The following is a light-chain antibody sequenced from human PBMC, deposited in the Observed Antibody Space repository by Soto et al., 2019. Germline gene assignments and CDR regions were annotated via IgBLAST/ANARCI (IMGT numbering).Light chain of an antibody. J-gene: IGKJ1*01. CDR3: QQYGSSPKT. V-gene: IGKV3-11*01. CDR1: QSVSSY. Sequence: EIVLTQSPATLSLSPGERATLSCRASQSVSSYLAWYQKKPGQAPRLLIYDASNRATGIPARFSGSGSGTDFNLTISRLETEDFAVYYCQQYGSSPKTFGQGTKVDIK. CDR2: DAS.